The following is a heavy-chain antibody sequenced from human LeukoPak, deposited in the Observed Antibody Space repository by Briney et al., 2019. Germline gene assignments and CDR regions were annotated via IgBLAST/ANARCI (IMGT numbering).Heavy chain of an antibody. CDR1: GGPISSYY. D-gene: IGHD2/OR15-2a*01. V-gene: IGHV4-59*08. CDR2: IYYSGST. CDR3: ARQVPPMVSIYYYYGMDV. J-gene: IGHJ6*02. Sequence: SETLSLTCTVSGGPISSYYWSWIRQPPGKGLEWIGYIYYSGSTNYNPSLKSRVTISVDTSKNQFSLKLSSVTAADTAVYYCARQVPPMVSIYYYYGMDVWGQGTTVTVSS.